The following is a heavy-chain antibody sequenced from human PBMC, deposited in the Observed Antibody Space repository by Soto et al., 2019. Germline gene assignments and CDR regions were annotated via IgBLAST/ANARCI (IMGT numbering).Heavy chain of an antibody. D-gene: IGHD6-6*01. J-gene: IGHJ4*02. CDR3: TKSRGVAGRPLDD. CDR1: GFIFEDYA. CDR2: ITWNSDSL. Sequence: EVQLVESGGGLVQPGRSLRLSCAASGFIFEDYAMHWVRQAPGKGLEWVSSITWNSDSLAYTGSVKGRFTISRDNVKNSLYLEMDSLRPEDTALYFCTKSRGVAGRPLDDWGQGTFVTVSS. V-gene: IGHV3-9*01.